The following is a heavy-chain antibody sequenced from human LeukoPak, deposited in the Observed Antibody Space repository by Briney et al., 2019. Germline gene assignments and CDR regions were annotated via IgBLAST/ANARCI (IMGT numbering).Heavy chain of an antibody. CDR1: GGSISSGGYS. V-gene: IGHV4-30-2*01. D-gene: IGHD7-27*01. Sequence: SQTLSLTCAVSGGSISSGGYSWSWVRQPPGKGLEWIGYIYHSGRTYYNPSLKSRVTISVDRSKNQFSLKLSSVTAADTAVYYCARGGALGNWFDPWGQGTLVTVSS. CDR3: ARGGALGNWFDP. J-gene: IGHJ5*02. CDR2: IYHSGRT.